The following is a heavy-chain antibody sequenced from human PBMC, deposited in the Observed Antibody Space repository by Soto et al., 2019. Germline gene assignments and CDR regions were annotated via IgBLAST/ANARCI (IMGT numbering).Heavy chain of an antibody. CDR1: GGTFADFI. V-gene: IGHV1-69*13. CDR3: ARNGTYSSSLSQYSGMDV. D-gene: IGHD6-6*01. Sequence: SVKVSCKASGGTFADFIMNWVRQTPGQGLEWMGGIVPMFGTATYAEKFKGRVTISATGSTSTAYMELTSLRSEDTAVYYCARNGTYSSSLSQYSGMDVWGQGTTVTVSS. J-gene: IGHJ6*02. CDR2: IVPMFGTA.